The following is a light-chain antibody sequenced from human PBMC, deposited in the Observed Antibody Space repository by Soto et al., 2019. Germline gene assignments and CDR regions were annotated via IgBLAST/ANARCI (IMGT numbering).Light chain of an antibody. Sequence: IQLTQSPSSLSASVGDRVTITCRASQGISSYLAWYQQKPGKAPKLLIYAASTLQSGVPSRFSGSGSGTDFTLTISSLQHEDFSTYYCQQLNSYLQYTFGQGTKLEIK. CDR1: QGISSY. CDR3: QQLNSYLQYT. J-gene: IGKJ2*01. V-gene: IGKV1-9*01. CDR2: AAS.